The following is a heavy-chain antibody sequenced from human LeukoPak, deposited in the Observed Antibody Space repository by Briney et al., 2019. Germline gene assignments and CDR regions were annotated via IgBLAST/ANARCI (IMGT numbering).Heavy chain of an antibody. CDR1: GYTLTELS. CDR2: FDPEDGET. V-gene: IGHV1-24*01. Sequence: ASVKVSCKVSGYTLTELSMHWVRQAPGKGLEWMGGFDPEDGETIYAQKFQGRVTMTEDTSTDTAYMELSSLRSEDTAAYYCATLRYPPYYYGMDVWGQGTTVTVSS. J-gene: IGHJ6*02. CDR3: ATLRYPPYYYGMDV. D-gene: IGHD3-9*01.